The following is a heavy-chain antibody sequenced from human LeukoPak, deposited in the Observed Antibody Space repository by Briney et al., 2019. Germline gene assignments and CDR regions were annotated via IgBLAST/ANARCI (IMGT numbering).Heavy chain of an antibody. CDR2: IYYSGST. Sequence: PSETLSLTCTVSGGSISSSSYYWGWIRQPPRKGLEWIGSIYYSGSTYYNPSLKSRVTISVDTSKNQFSLKLSSVTAADTAVYYCARVSGYSYGRVNAFDIWGQGTMVTVSS. D-gene: IGHD5-18*01. CDR1: GGSISSSSYY. V-gene: IGHV4-39*07. CDR3: ARVSGYSYGRVNAFDI. J-gene: IGHJ3*02.